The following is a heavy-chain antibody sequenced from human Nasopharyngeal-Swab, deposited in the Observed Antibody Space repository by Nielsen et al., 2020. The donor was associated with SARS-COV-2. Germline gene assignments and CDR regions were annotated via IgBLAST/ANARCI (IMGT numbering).Heavy chain of an antibody. D-gene: IGHD3-10*01. CDR1: GYTLTELS. CDR2: FDPEDGET. Sequence: ASVKVSCKVSGYTLTELSMHWVRQAPGKGLEWMGGFDPEDGETIYAQKFQGRVTMTEDTSTDTAYMELSSLRSEDTAVYYCATLRITMVRRVTLNRGWFDPWGQGTLVTVSS. CDR3: ATLRITMVRRVTLNRGWFDP. V-gene: IGHV1-24*01. J-gene: IGHJ5*02.